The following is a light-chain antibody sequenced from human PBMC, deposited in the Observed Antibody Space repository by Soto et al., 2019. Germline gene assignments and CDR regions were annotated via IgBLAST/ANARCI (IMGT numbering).Light chain of an antibody. Sequence: QSALTQPASVSGSPGQSITISCTGTSSDVGGYNYVSWYQQHPGKAPKLMIYDVSNRPSGVSNRFSGSKSGNTASLTISGLQAEDEADYYCSSYTSSLYVVGTGTKLTVL. CDR2: DVS. J-gene: IGLJ1*01. CDR3: SSYTSSLYV. CDR1: SSDVGGYNY. V-gene: IGLV2-14*01.